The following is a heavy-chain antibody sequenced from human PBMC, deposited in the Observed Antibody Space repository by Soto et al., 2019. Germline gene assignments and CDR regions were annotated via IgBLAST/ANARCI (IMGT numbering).Heavy chain of an antibody. J-gene: IGHJ5*02. D-gene: IGHD3-10*01. CDR1: GGNISSGVYY. CDR3: ARDRSYYYGSGSYMNWFDP. CDR2: IYYSGST. V-gene: IGHV4-31*03. Sequence: SETMSLTCTVSGGNISSGVYYWSWIRQHPGKGLEWIGYIYYSGSTYYNPSLKSRVTISVDTSKNQFSLKLSSVTAADTAVYYCARDRSYYYGSGSYMNWFDPWGQGTLVTVSS.